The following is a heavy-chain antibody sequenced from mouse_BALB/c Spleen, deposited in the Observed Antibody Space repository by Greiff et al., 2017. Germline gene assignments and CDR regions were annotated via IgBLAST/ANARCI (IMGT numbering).Heavy chain of an antibody. CDR2: INPSTGYT. V-gene: IGHV1-7*01. D-gene: IGHD1-1*01. CDR3: ARSSYYGYAMDY. CDR1: GYTFTSYW. Sequence: QVQLQQSGAELAKPGASVKMSCKASGYTFTSYWMHWVKQRPGQGLEWIGYINPSTGYTEYNQKFKDKATLTADKSSSTAYMQLSSLTSEDSAVYYCARSSYYGYAMDYWGQGTSVTVSS. J-gene: IGHJ4*01.